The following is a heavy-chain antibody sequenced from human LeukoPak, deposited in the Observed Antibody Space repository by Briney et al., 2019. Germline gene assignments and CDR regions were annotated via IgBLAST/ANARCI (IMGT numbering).Heavy chain of an antibody. J-gene: IGHJ6*03. Sequence: PGGSLRLSCAASGFTFSDHYMNWVRQAPGKGLEWVGRTRKEANSYTTEYAASVKGRFTISRDDSKNSLYLQMNSLKTDDTAVYYCARAQGLYYYDSSGYYYYYYYYMDVWGKGTTVTVSS. D-gene: IGHD3-22*01. CDR2: TRKEANSYTT. CDR3: ARAQGLYYYDSSGYYYYYYYYMDV. CDR1: GFTFSDHY. V-gene: IGHV3-72*01.